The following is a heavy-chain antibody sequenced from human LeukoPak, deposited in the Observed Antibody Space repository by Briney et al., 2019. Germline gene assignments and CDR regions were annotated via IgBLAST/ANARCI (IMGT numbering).Heavy chain of an antibody. J-gene: IGHJ4*02. CDR1: GFTFSIYW. CDR3: ATDRSVGATYRFDH. CDR2: IKQDGNEK. Sequence: PGGSLRLSCAASGFTFSIYWMTWVRQAPGKGLEWVANIKQDGNEKYYVDSVKGRFTISRDDAKNSLFLQMNSLRAEDTAVYYCATDRSVGATYRFDHWGQGTLVTVSS. V-gene: IGHV3-7*01. D-gene: IGHD1-26*01.